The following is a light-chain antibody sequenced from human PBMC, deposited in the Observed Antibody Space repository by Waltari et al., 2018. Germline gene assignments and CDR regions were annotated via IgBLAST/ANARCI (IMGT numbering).Light chain of an antibody. CDR2: GAS. CDR3: QQYGSSVMYT. CDR1: QSLTNRY. J-gene: IGKJ2*01. Sequence: VLTQSPGTLSLSPGARATPSCRASQSLTNRYLAWYQQKPGQPPRLLIYGASSRAASIPDRFIGSGSGTYFTLTISRLEPDDYAVYYCQQYGSSVMYTFGQGTKLEIK. V-gene: IGKV3-20*01.